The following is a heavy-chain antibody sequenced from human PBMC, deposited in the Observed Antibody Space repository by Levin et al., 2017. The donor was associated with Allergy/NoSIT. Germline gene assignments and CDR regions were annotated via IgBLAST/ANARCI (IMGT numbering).Heavy chain of an antibody. D-gene: IGHD4-17*01. CDR3: AREGDYGDYLGFDAFDI. CDR1: GFTFSDHY. Sequence: GESLKISCAASGFTFSDHYMDWVRQAPGKGLEWVGRTRNKANSYTTEYAASVKGRFTISRDDSKNSLYLQMNSLKTEDTAVYYCAREGDYGDYLGFDAFDIWGQGTMVTVSS. J-gene: IGHJ3*02. CDR2: TRNKANSYTT. V-gene: IGHV3-72*01.